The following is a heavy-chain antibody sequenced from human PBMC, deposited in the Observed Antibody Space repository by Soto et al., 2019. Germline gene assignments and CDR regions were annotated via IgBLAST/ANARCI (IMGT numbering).Heavy chain of an antibody. CDR2: IIPVFGTT. V-gene: IGHV1-69*13. Sequence: ASVKVSCKASGGLFSSYAISWVRQAPGQGLEWMGGIIPVFGTTNYAQKFQDRVTIPADESTNIAYMDLKRLTPEDTALYYCAWGSRGYVWFNEFWGEGTLVTVSS. D-gene: IGHD3-16*01. CDR3: AWGSRGYVWFNEF. CDR1: GGLFSSYA. J-gene: IGHJ4*02.